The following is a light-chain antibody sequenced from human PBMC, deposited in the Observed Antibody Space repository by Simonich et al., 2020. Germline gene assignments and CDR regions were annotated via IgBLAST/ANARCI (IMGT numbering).Light chain of an antibody. J-gene: IGKJ1*01. CDR1: QSVLYSSNNKNY. V-gene: IGKV4-1*01. CDR2: GAA. Sequence: DIVLTQSPDSLAFSLGYRATINCNSSQSVLYSSNNKNYLAWYLQKPGQLPKPLIYGAATRESGVPDRVIGSGSGTDFTLTISSRQAEDVAVYYCQQYYSTPWTFGQGTKVEIK. CDR3: QQYYSTPWT.